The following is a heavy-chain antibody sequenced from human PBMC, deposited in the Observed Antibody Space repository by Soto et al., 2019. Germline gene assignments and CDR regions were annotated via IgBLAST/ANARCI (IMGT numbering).Heavy chain of an antibody. D-gene: IGHD3-10*01. J-gene: IGHJ4*02. CDR1: GGSISSGGYS. V-gene: IGHV4-30-2*01. CDR2: IYHSGST. CDR3: ARAIGWFGELLGGYYFDY. Sequence: QLQLQESGSGLVKPSQTLSLTCAVSGGSISSGGYSWSWIRQPPGKGLEWIGYIYHSGSTYYNPSLKSRVTTSVDRSKNQCSLKLSSVTAADTAVYYCARAIGWFGELLGGYYFDYWGQGTLVTVSS.